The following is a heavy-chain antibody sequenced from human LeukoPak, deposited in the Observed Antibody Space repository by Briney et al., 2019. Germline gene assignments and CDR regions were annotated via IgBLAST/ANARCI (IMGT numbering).Heavy chain of an antibody. CDR3: AREGQYSSSWSNWFDP. D-gene: IGHD6-13*01. J-gene: IGHJ5*02. Sequence: PSQTLSLTCAVYGGSFSGYYWSWIRQPPGKGLEWIGYIYYSGSTNYNPSLKSRVTISVDTSKNQFSLKLSSVTAADTAVYYCAREGQYSSSWSNWFDPWGQGTLVTVSS. CDR2: IYYSGST. CDR1: GGSFSGYY. V-gene: IGHV4-59*12.